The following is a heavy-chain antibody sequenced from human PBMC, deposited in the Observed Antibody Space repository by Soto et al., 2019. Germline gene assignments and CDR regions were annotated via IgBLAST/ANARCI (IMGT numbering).Heavy chain of an antibody. Sequence: SGGSLRLSCATSVSTFISYSMNWVRQAPGMGLEWVSSISSSSRYIYYADSVRGRFTISRDNAKNSLYLQINSLRAEDTAVYYCARDRLVAATSAPPYCYYGMDVWGQGTTVTVSS. CDR1: VSTFISYS. V-gene: IGHV3-21*01. J-gene: IGHJ6*02. CDR2: ISSSSRYI. CDR3: ARDRLVAATSAPPYCYYGMDV. D-gene: IGHD2-15*01.